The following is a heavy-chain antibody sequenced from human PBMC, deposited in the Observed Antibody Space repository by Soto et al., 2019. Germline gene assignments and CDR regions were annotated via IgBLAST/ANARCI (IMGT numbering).Heavy chain of an antibody. CDR2: IYHSGST. J-gene: IGHJ3*02. D-gene: IGHD3-22*01. V-gene: IGHV4-30-2*01. Sequence: QLQLQESGSGLVKPSQTLSLTCAVSGGSISSGGYSWSWIRQPPGKGLEWIGYIYHSGSTYYNPFPQGRVTITVDRAKNQFPLKLSPGTGPDTAVDLCCRDGWYWYLLEAFDIWGQGTMVTVSS. CDR3: CRDGWYWYLLEAFDI. CDR1: GGSISSGGYS.